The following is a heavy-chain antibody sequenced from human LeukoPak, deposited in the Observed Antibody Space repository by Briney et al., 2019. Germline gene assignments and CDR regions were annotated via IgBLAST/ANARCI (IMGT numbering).Heavy chain of an antibody. D-gene: IGHD3-10*01. Sequence: GESLKISCKGSGYDFTIYWIGWVRQMPGKGLEWMGIIYPGDSDTRYSPSFQGQVTISADKSISTAYLQWSSLKASDTAMYYCARRVIRGVNWFDPWAHGTLVTVSS. CDR3: ARRVIRGVNWFDP. CDR1: GYDFTIYW. CDR2: IYPGDSDT. J-gene: IGHJ5*02. V-gene: IGHV5-51*01.